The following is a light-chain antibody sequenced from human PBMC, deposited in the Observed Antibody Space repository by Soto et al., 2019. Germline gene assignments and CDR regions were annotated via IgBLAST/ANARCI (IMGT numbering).Light chain of an antibody. CDR2: GAS. J-gene: IGKJ4*01. CDR1: QTVYNN. CDR3: QQYSNWPLT. V-gene: IGKV3-15*01. Sequence: EIVMTQSPATLTVSPGERATLSCRASQTVYNNLAWHQQKPGQPPRLLIYGASARATGIPARFSGSGSGTEFTLTISSLQSEYFPVYYCQQYSNWPLTFGGGTKVEIK.